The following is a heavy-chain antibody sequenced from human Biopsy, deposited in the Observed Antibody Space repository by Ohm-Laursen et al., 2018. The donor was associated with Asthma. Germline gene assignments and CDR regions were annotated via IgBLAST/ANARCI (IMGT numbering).Heavy chain of an antibody. D-gene: IGHD3-16*01. CDR3: ARRGGVRRYFDY. V-gene: IGHV4-30-4*01. CDR2: IYYIGST. CDR1: GGSISSNFYY. J-gene: IGHJ4*02. Sequence: SLTLSLTCTVSGGSISSNFYYWGWVRQPPGKGLEWIGYIYYIGSTYYNPSLKSRVAISLDTSKNQFSLKLSSVTAADTAVYFCARRGGVRRYFDYWGQGTLVTVSS.